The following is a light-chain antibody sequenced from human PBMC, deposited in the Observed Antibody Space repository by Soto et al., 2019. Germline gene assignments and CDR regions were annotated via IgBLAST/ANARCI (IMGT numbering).Light chain of an antibody. V-gene: IGLV2-14*03. CDR2: DVS. Sequence: QSVLTQAASGYGSPGESLSISCTGSDVRGNKYVSWYQHYPGKAPKLIISDVSSRPSGVSDRFSGSKSGDSASLTISGLQAEDEADYYCSAFTGTTYVFGTGTKVTVL. J-gene: IGLJ1*01. CDR1: DVRGNKY. CDR3: SAFTGTTYV.